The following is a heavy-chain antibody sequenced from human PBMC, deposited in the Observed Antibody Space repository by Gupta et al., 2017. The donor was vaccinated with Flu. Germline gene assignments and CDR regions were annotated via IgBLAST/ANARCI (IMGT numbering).Heavy chain of an antibody. CDR3: AAPGDSGRYYSDYYGMDV. V-gene: IGHV3-23*01. Sequence: EVQLLESGGGLVQPGGSLRLSCAVSGFTFSSYAMNWVRQAPGKGLEGVSGISASGGSTYYADSVKGLFTISRDNSKNTLYLQMNSLRAEDTAVYYCAAPGDSGRYYSDYYGMDVWGQGTTVTVSS. D-gene: IGHD1-26*01. CDR2: ISASGGST. CDR1: GFTFSSYA. J-gene: IGHJ6*02.